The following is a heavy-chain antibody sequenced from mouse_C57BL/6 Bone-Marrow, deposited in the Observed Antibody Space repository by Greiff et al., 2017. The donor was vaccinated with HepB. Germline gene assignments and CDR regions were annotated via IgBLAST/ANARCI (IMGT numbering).Heavy chain of an antibody. CDR2: INPDSSTI. J-gene: IGHJ4*01. V-gene: IGHV4-1*01. D-gene: IGHD3-2*02. CDR3: ARPVQTAQALYAMDY. CDR1: GIDFSRYW. Sequence: EVHLVESGGGLVQPGGSLKLSCAASGIDFSRYWMSWVRRAPGKGLEWIGEINPDSSTINYAPSLKDKFIISRDNAKNTLYMQMSKVRSEDTALYYCARPVQTAQALYAMDYWGQGTSVTVSS.